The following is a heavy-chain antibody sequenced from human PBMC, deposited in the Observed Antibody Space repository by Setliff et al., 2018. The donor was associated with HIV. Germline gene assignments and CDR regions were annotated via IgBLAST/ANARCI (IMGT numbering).Heavy chain of an antibody. D-gene: IGHD2-21*02. J-gene: IGHJ5*02. V-gene: IGHV1-18*01. CDR2: ISAYTGHT. CDR3: ARARLQGIVTAVGPRDNCLDP. CDR1: GYSFINYG. Sequence: ASVKVSCKASGYSFINYGIAWVRQAPGQGPEWMGWISAYTGHTDYASRFLGRVTLTTDTSTSTAYMEPRSLSSDDTAVYFCARARLQGIVTAVGPRDNCLDPWGQGTRVTVSS.